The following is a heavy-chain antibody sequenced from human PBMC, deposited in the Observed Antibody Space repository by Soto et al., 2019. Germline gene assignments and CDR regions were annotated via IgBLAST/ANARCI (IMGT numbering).Heavy chain of an antibody. J-gene: IGHJ4*02. V-gene: IGHV4-4*02. CDR2: IYQTGVT. Sequence: SETLSLTCAASGPSVNSDNWWSWVRQPPGKGLEWIGEIYQTGVTNYNPSLKSRVTLSIDKSKNQFSLDLSSVTAADTAVYFCTSREHSRGQFFIDYWGQGALVTVSS. D-gene: IGHD3-3*01. CDR3: TSREHSRGQFFIDY. CDR1: GPSVNSDNW.